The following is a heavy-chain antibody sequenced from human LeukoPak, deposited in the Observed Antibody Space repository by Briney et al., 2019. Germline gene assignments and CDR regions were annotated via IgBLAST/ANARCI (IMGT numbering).Heavy chain of an antibody. J-gene: IGHJ4*02. CDR3: AKEGLRYFDWLLSPIDY. D-gene: IGHD3-9*01. CDR1: GFTFSSYA. CDR2: ISGSVGST. Sequence: GGSLRFSCAASGFTFSSYAMSWVRQAPGKGMEWVSAISGSVGSTYYADSVKGRFTISRDNSKNTLYLQKNSLRAEDTAAYYCAKEGLRYFDWLLSPIDYRGQGTLVTVSS. V-gene: IGHV3-23*01.